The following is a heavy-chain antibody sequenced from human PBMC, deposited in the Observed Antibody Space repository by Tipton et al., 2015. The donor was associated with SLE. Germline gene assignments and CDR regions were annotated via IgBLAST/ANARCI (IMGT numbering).Heavy chain of an antibody. CDR3: ASKRYPWLGP. V-gene: IGHV3-33*03. D-gene: IGHD1-14*01. CDR2: ISYDGSNQ. CDR1: GFTFRNAG. J-gene: IGHJ5*02. Sequence: QVQLVQSGGGVVQPGRSLRFSCAASGFTFRNAGMHWVRQAPGKGLEWVAFISYDGSNQYYAESVKGRFAVSRDNAKNTLYLQMNSLRAEDTAVYYCASKRYPWLGPWGQGILVTVSS.